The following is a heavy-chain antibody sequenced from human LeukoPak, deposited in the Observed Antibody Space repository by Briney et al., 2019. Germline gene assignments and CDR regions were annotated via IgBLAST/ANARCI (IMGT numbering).Heavy chain of an antibody. D-gene: IGHD5-12*01. CDR3: ARGRYSGYDPFDY. Sequence: SETLSLTCTVSGGSISSSSYYWGWIRQPPGKGLEWIGSIYYSGSTYYNPSLKSRVTISVDTSKNQFSLKLSSVTAADTAVYYCARGRYSGYDPFDYWGQGTLVTVSS. CDR2: IYYSGST. CDR1: GGSISSSSYY. J-gene: IGHJ4*02. V-gene: IGHV4-39*07.